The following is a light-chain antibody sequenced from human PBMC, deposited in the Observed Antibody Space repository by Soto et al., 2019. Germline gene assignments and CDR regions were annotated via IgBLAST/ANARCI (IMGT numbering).Light chain of an antibody. CDR3: QQSFSTPRT. V-gene: IGKV1-39*01. CDR1: HDITSY. J-gene: IGKJ1*01. CDR2: AAS. Sequence: DIQMTQSPSSLSASVGDRVTITCQASHDITSYLNWYQQKPGKAPNLLIYAASSLQSGVPSRFSGSGSRTDFTLTISSLQPEDFATYYCQQSFSTPRTFGQGTKVEIK.